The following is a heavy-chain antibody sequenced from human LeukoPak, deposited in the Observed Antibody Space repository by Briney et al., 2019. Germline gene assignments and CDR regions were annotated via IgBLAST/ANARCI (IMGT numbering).Heavy chain of an antibody. CDR2: ISGDETYA. Sequence: GGSLRLSCVASGFTFSSDFMHWIRQAPGEGLMYVSQISGDETYANYADSVKGRFTISRDNAKNTLYLQMNSLRAEDTAVYYCVREDNAFNIWGQGTLVTVSS. V-gene: IGHV3-74*01. CDR3: VREDNAFNI. J-gene: IGHJ3*02. CDR1: GFTFSSDF.